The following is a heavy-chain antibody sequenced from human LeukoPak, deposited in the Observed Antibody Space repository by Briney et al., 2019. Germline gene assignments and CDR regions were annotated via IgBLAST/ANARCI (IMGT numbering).Heavy chain of an antibody. D-gene: IGHD5-24*01. CDR3: APEGDGYILFDY. Sequence: GGSLRLSCAASGFTFSSYSMNWVRQAPGKGLEWVAVISYGGSNKYYADSVKGRFTISRDNSKNTLYLQMNSLRVEDTAVYYCAPEGDGYILFDYWGQGTLVTVSS. V-gene: IGHV3-30*03. CDR1: GFTFSSYS. J-gene: IGHJ4*02. CDR2: ISYGGSNK.